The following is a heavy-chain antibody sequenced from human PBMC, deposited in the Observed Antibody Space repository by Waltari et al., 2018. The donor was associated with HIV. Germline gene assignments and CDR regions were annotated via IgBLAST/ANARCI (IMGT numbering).Heavy chain of an antibody. Sequence: QVQLVESGGGVVQPGRSLRLSCAASGFTFTTYGLHWVRQAPDKGLEWVAFISFDASKQYYGDSVKGRFTISRDDSKNTLFLQMNSLSPEDTAMYYCVRDPLAYYDFWSAYYFGDDWGQGTLVTVSS. CDR1: GFTFTTYG. J-gene: IGHJ4*02. CDR2: ISFDASKQ. V-gene: IGHV3-30*03. D-gene: IGHD3-3*01. CDR3: VRDPLAYYDFWSAYYFGDD.